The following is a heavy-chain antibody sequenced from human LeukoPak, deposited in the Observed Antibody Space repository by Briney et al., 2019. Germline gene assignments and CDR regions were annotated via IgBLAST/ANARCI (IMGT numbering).Heavy chain of an antibody. CDR1: GGSFSGYY. V-gene: IGHV4-34*01. D-gene: IGHD3-10*01. J-gene: IGHJ5*02. CDR3: ARGRSAGSGSYYKPSNWFDP. CDR2: INHSGST. Sequence: PSETLSLTCAVYGGSFSGYYWSWVRQPPGKGVEGMGEINHSGSTNYNPSLKSRGTISVDTSKNQFSLKLSSVTAADTAVYYCARGRSAGSGSYYKPSNWFDPWGQGTLVTVSS.